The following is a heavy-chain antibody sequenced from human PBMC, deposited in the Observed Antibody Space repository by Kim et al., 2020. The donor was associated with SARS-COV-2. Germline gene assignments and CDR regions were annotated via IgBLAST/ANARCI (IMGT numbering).Heavy chain of an antibody. D-gene: IGHD2-15*01. Sequence: LKSRVHISVDTSKNQFSLKLNSVTAADTAVYYCARLRLDGPTPLQDYCFDYWGQGILVTVSS. CDR3: ARLRLDGPTPLQDYCFDY. J-gene: IGHJ4*02. V-gene: IGHV4-59*01.